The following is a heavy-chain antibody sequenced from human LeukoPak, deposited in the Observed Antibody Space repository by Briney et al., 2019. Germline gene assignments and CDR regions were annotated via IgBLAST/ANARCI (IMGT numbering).Heavy chain of an antibody. V-gene: IGHV3-7*03. CDR3: ARGANSGWFSSGWDY. Sequence: GGSLRLSCAASGFTFSSYWMSWVRQAPGKGLEWVANIEQDGSEKYYVDSVKGRFTISRDNAKNSLYLQMNSLRAEDTAVYYCARGANSGWFSSGWDYWGQGTLVSVSS. J-gene: IGHJ4*02. D-gene: IGHD6-19*01. CDR1: GFTFSSYW. CDR2: IEQDGSEK.